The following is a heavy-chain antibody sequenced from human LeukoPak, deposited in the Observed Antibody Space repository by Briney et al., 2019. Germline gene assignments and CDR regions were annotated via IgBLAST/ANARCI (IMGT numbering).Heavy chain of an antibody. CDR2: ISGRGSST. CDR3: AKDAQWLALNAFDI. Sequence: GGSLRLSCAASGLTFSNFAMTWVRQAPGKGLEWVSAISGRGSSTYYADSVRGRFTISRDNSKKKLFLQMNSLGAEDTAVYYCAKDAQWLALNAFDIWGQGTMVTVSS. D-gene: IGHD6-19*01. CDR1: GLTFSNFA. V-gene: IGHV3-23*01. J-gene: IGHJ3*02.